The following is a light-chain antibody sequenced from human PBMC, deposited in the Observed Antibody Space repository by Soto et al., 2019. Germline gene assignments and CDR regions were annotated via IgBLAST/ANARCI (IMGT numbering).Light chain of an antibody. V-gene: IGLV2-14*01. CDR2: DVS. CDR1: SSDVGGYNY. Sequence: LTQPASVSGSPGQSITISCIGTSSDVGGYNYVSWYQQHPAKAPKLLIYDVSSRPSGVSNRFSGSKSGNTASLTISGLQAEDEADYYCTSYTSSSTPWVFGGGTKLTVL. CDR3: TSYTSSSTPWV. J-gene: IGLJ3*02.